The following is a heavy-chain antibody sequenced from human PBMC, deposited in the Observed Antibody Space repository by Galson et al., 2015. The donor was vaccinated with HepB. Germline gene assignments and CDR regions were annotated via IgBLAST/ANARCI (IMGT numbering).Heavy chain of an antibody. CDR2: INGDGRST. D-gene: IGHD4-23*01. CDR1: GFTFSSYW. CDR3: TRVETTVVIPGYYYGMDV. J-gene: IGHJ6*02. V-gene: IGHV3-74*01. Sequence: SLRLSCAASGFTFSSYWMHWVRQAPGKGLVWVSRINGDGRSTSYADSVKGRLTISRDNAKNTLYLQMSSLRADDTAVYYCTRVETTVVIPGYYYGMDVWGQGTTVTVSS.